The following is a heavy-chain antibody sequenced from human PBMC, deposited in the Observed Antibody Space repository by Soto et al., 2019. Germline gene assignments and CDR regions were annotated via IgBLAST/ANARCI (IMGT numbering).Heavy chain of an antibody. V-gene: IGHV3-48*03. Sequence: GGSLRLSCAASGFTFSRFELHWIRQAPGKWLEWISYISSSGSTAYYASSVEGRFTISRDNANNSVYLQMDSLRAEDTALYYCTRAAWFPYLSFYWGQGXLVTVYS. D-gene: IGHD3-10*01. CDR2: ISSSGSTA. J-gene: IGHJ4*02. CDR3: TRAAWFPYLSFY. CDR1: GFTFSRFE.